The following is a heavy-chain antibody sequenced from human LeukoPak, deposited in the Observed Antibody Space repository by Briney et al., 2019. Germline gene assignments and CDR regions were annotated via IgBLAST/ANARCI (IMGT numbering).Heavy chain of an antibody. J-gene: IGHJ4*02. CDR1: GGSICSYY. D-gene: IGHD6-13*01. V-gene: IGHV4-59*08. CDR3: ATQTTGGIAAAGPSIDY. CDR2: IYYSGST. Sequence: SGTLSLTCTVSGGSICSYYWSWIREPPGKGMEWIGYIYYSGSTNYNPSLKSRVTISVDTSKNQFSLKLSSVTAADTAVYYCATQTTGGIAAAGPSIDYWGQGTLVTVSS.